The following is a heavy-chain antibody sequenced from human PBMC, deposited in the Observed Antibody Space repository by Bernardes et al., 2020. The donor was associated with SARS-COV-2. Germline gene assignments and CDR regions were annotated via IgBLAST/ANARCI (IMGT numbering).Heavy chain of an antibody. V-gene: IGHV4-39*01. D-gene: IGHD5-18*01. Sequence: DTLSLPCTVSGGSISSSSYYWGWIHQPPGKGLEWIGSIYYSGSTYYNPSLKSRVTISVDTSKNQFSLKLSSVTAADTAVYYCARGGSRATWIQLWFSPPFDYWGQGTLVTVSS. J-gene: IGHJ4*02. CDR2: IYYSGST. CDR1: GGSISSSSYY. CDR3: ARGGSRATWIQLWFSPPFDY.